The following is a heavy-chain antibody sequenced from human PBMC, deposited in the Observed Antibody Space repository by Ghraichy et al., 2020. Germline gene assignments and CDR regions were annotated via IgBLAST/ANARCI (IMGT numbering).Heavy chain of an antibody. CDR1: GFTFSDYY. CDR3: ARTPSPYDAFDI. V-gene: IGHV3-11*06. J-gene: IGHJ3*02. Sequence: GALRLSCAASGFTFSDYYMTWIRQAPGKGLEWVSYISISSSYTNYADSVKGRFTISRDNAKNSLHLQMNSLRAEDTAVYYCARTPSPYDAFDIWGQGTMVTVSS. CDR2: ISISSSYT.